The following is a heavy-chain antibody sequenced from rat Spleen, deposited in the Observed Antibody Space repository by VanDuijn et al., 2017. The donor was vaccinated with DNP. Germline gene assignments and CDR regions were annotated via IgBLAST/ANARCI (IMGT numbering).Heavy chain of an antibody. CDR2: IGSAAYAP. J-gene: IGHJ2*01. CDR1: GFSFSDYN. V-gene: IGHV5-22*01. D-gene: IGHD4-3*01. CDR3: VRWNSGHFDY. Sequence: EVQLVESGGGLVQPGRSLKLSCADSGFSFSDYNLAWVRQGPKKGLEWVAYIGSAAYAPYYGDSVKGRFTISRDNAKSTLYLQMNSLRSEDMATYYCVRWNSGHFDYWGQGVMVTVSS.